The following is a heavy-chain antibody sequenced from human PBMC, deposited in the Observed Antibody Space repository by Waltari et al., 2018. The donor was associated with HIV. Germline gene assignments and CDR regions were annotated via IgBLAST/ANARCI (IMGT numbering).Heavy chain of an antibody. CDR1: GFSVTNYW. CDR3: SRDTFGEYDF. Sequence: EVQLVQSGGGLIKTGGSLRLSGAASGFSVTNYWMHWVRQSPGKGLMWVSRINIDGRTIDYADSVKGRFTISRDSAKNTLSLQMNSLREEDTAVYYCSRDTFGEYDFWGQGALVTVSS. V-gene: IGHV3-74*01. J-gene: IGHJ4*02. D-gene: IGHD3-3*01. CDR2: INIDGRTI.